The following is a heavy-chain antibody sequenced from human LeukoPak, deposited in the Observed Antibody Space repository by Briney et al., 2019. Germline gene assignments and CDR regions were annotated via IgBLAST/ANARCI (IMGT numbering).Heavy chain of an antibody. V-gene: IGHV4-34*01. D-gene: IGHD3-16*02. CDR3: ARRFPYDYVWGSYRYSGGNYFDY. CDR2: INHSGST. CDR1: GGSFSGYY. Sequence: SETLSLTCAVYGGSFSGYYWSWIRQPPGKGLEWIGEINHSGSTNYNPSLKSRVTISVDTSKNQFSLKLSSVTAADTAVYYCARRFPYDYVWGSYRYSGGNYFDYWGQGTLVTVSS. J-gene: IGHJ4*02.